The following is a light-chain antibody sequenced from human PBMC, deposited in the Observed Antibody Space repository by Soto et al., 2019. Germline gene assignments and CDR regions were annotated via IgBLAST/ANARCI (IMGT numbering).Light chain of an antibody. V-gene: IGKV3-20*01. CDR1: QSVSGTY. CDR2: GPP. Sequence: EIVLTQSPGTLSLSPGERATLSSRASQSVSGTYLAWYQHNPGQAPRLPIYGPPSRATAIPARFSGSGSGTAFSLTISRLEPEDFALYYCQRYDSGWTFGQGTKVE. CDR3: QRYDSGWT. J-gene: IGKJ1*01.